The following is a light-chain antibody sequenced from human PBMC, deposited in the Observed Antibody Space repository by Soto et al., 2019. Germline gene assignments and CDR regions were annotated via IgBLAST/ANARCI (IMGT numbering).Light chain of an antibody. CDR1: QSVLYSSNNKNY. V-gene: IGKV4-1*01. CDR2: WAS. CDR3: QQHLSTPLT. J-gene: IGKJ4*01. Sequence: DIVMTQSPDSLAVSLGERATINCKSSQSVLYSSNNKNYLAWYQQKPGQPPKLLIYWASTRESGVPDRFSGSGSGTAFTLTIRSLQAEDVAVYYFQQHLSTPLTFGGGTKVELK.